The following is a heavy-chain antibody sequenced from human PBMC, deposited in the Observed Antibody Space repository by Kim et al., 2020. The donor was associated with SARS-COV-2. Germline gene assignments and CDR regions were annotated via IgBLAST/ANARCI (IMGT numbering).Heavy chain of an antibody. J-gene: IGHJ4*02. V-gene: IGHV1-69*04. D-gene: IGHD6-13*01. CDR3: ARDVEQQLVPGAFDY. Sequence: QKFQCRVTITADKSTSTAYMELSSLRSEDTAVYYCARDVEQQLVPGAFDYWGQGTLVTVSS.